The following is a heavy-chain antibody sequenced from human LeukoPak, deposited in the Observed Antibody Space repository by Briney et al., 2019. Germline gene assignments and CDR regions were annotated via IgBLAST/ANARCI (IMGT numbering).Heavy chain of an antibody. CDR2: ISYHGSNK. Sequence: HPGGSLRLSCAASGSTFSSYGMHWVRQAPGKGLEWVAVISYHGSNKYYADSVKGRFTISRDNSKNTLYLQMNSLRAEDTAVYYCAKGQYYYDSSGYYTPLLSYYGMDVWGQGTTVTVSS. CDR1: GSTFSSYG. J-gene: IGHJ6*02. V-gene: IGHV3-30*18. CDR3: AKGQYYYDSSGYYTPLLSYYGMDV. D-gene: IGHD3-22*01.